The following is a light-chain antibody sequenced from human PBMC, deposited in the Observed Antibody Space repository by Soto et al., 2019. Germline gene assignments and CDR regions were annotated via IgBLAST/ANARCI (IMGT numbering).Light chain of an antibody. V-gene: IGKV3D-15*01. CDR1: QSIGGW. J-gene: IGKJ5*01. Sequence: MTQCPSTLSGSVGDRVTTTCRASQSIGGWLAWYQQKPGQAPRLLIYDTSSRASGIPDRFSGSGSGTEFTLTISSLQSEDLAVYYCQQYNNWPPITFGQGTRLEI. CDR2: DTS. CDR3: QQYNNWPPIT.